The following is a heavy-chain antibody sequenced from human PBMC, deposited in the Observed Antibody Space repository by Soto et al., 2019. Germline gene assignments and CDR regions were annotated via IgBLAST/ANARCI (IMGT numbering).Heavy chain of an antibody. D-gene: IGHD6-13*01. J-gene: IGHJ3*02. CDR2: IFPMLDIT. CDR3: TLGSWSAETFDI. V-gene: IGHV1-69*02. CDR1: GGTFSTYT. Sequence: QVQLVQSGAEVKKPGSSVKVSCKASGGTFSTYTIIWVRQAPGQGLEWMGRIFPMLDITNNAQRFQGRVTITADKSTSTAYLELSSLRSEDTAVYYCTLGSWSAETFDIWGRGTMVTVSS.